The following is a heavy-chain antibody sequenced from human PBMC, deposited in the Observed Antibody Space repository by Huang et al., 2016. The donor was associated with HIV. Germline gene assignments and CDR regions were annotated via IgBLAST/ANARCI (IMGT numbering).Heavy chain of an antibody. V-gene: IGHV3-30-3*01. Sequence: QVQLVESGGGVVQPGRSLRLSCAASGFPFNNHARHWVRQAPGKGLDWVAVKSNDGSNNYYADSGKGRFTISRDSSKSTLFLHMTSLRTEDTAVYYCARAKDTWDAYDIWGQGTMVIVSS. CDR3: ARAKDTWDAYDI. CDR1: GFPFNNHA. CDR2: KSNDGSNN. D-gene: IGHD5-18*01. J-gene: IGHJ3*02.